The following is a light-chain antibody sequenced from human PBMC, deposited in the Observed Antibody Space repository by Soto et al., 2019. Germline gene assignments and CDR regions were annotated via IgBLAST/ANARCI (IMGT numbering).Light chain of an antibody. V-gene: IGKV1-39*01. Sequence: IHMTQSPSSLSASVGDRVSIACQASQRITTYLNWYQQKPGKAPKLLISTAATLQGGVPSRFSGSGSGTDFTLTITTLQPEDFATYFCLQSYSTPYTFGQGTKLEIK. CDR2: TAA. CDR3: LQSYSTPYT. J-gene: IGKJ2*01. CDR1: QRITTY.